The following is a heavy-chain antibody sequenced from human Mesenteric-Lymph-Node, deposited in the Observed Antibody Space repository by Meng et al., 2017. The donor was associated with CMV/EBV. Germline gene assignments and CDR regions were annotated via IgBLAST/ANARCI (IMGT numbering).Heavy chain of an antibody. V-gene: IGHV4-39*07. CDR1: GGSISSSSYY. J-gene: IGHJ6*02. Sequence: GSLRLSCTVSGGSISSSSYYWGWIRQPPGKGLEWIGSIYYSGSTYYNPSLKSRVTISVDTSKNQFSLKLSSVTAADTAVYFCARRKTVKQLVFTRPDYYGMDVWGQGTTVTVSS. D-gene: IGHD6-13*01. CDR2: IYYSGST. CDR3: ARRKTVKQLVFTRPDYYGMDV.